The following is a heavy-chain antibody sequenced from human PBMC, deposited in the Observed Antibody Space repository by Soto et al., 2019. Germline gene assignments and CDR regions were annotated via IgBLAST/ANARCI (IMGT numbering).Heavy chain of an antibody. CDR1: GYTFTSYA. D-gene: IGHD6-6*01. V-gene: IGHV1-3*01. Sequence: QVPLVQSGAEVKKPGASVKVSCKASGYTFTSYAMHWVRQAPGQRLEWMGWINAGNGNTKYSQTFQDRVTITRDTSASTAYMELSSLRSEDTAVYYCARGEQLGIGYYYYGMDVWGQGTTVTVSS. J-gene: IGHJ6*02. CDR2: INAGNGNT. CDR3: ARGEQLGIGYYYYGMDV.